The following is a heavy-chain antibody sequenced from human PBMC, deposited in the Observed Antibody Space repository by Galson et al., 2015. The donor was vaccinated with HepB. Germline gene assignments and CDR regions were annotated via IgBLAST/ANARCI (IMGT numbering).Heavy chain of an antibody. D-gene: IGHD2-21*01. CDR2: ISPTSGGT. CDR1: GYTFTGYY. J-gene: IGHJ5*02. Sequence: SCKASGYTFTGYYMHWVRQAPGQGLEWMGGISPTSGGTNYAQKFQGRVTMTRDTSISTAYMELSRLRSDDTAVYYCARSVIAPAGDWFDPWGQGTLVTVSS. V-gene: IGHV1-2*02. CDR3: ARSVIAPAGDWFDP.